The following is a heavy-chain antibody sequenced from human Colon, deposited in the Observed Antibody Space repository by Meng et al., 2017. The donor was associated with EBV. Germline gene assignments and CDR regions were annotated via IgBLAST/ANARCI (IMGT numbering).Heavy chain of an antibody. CDR2: IHPSGSI. J-gene: IGHJ2*01. D-gene: IGHD7-27*01. CDR1: GGSLSDYY. V-gene: IGHV4-34*02. Sequence: QVQLQQWGPGLLKPSETLSLTCVGYGGSLSDYYCSWIRQSPGRGLEWIGEIHPSGSIFYNPSLQSRVTISVDTSKNQFSLNLNSVTAADTAVYFCSRGVDSYKLGNLWGRGTLVTVSS. CDR3: SRGVDSYKLGNL.